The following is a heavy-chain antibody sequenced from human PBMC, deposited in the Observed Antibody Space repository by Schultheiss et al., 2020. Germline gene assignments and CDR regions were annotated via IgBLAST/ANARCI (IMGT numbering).Heavy chain of an antibody. D-gene: IGHD2-2*01. V-gene: IGHV3-23*01. J-gene: IGHJ6*02. CDR3: ARWGDIVVVPAAEYYYYGMDV. CDR1: GFTFSSYS. CDR2: VGGGGGST. Sequence: GGSLRLSCAASGFTFSSYSMNWVRQAPGEGLEWVSSVGGGGGSTYYADSVKGRFTISRDNSKNTLYLQMNSLRAEDTAVYYCARWGDIVVVPAAEYYYYGMDVWGQGTTVTVSS.